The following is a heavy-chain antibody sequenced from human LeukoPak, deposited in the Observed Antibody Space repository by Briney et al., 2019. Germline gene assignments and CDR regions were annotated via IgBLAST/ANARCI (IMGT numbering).Heavy chain of an antibody. Sequence: GGSLRLSCAASGFTFSSYGMHWVRQAPGKGLEWVAVISYDGSNKYYADSVKGRFTISRDNSKNTLYLQMNSLRAEDTAVYYCARASEWLLWSQVDYWGQGTLVTVSS. CDR3: ARASEWLLWSQVDY. CDR1: GFTFSSYG. CDR2: ISYDGSNK. V-gene: IGHV3-30*03. J-gene: IGHJ4*02. D-gene: IGHD3-3*01.